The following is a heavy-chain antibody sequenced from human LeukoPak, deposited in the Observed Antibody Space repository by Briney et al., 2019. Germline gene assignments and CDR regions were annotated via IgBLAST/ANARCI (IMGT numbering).Heavy chain of an antibody. Sequence: GGSLRLSCAASGFTFSSYAMSWVRQAPGKGLEWVSAISGSGGSTYYADSVKGRFTISRDNSKNTLHLQMNSLRAEDTAVYYCAKRGSLSSGWYLDFDYWGQGTLVTVSS. J-gene: IGHJ4*02. V-gene: IGHV3-23*01. CDR3: AKRGSLSSGWYLDFDY. CDR1: GFTFSSYA. CDR2: ISGSGGST. D-gene: IGHD6-19*01.